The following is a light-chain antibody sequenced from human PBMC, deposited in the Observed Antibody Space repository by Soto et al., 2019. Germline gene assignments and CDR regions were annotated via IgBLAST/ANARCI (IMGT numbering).Light chain of an antibody. CDR1: SSDVGSYNL. CDR3: RSYAGGSTLV. CDR2: EGD. J-gene: IGLJ2*01. Sequence: QSALTQPASVSGSPGQSITISCTGTSSDVGSYNLVSWYQQHPGKAPKLVIYEGDKWPSGVSNRFSGSKSGSTASLTISGLQAEDEADYYCRSYAGGSTLVFGGGTKLTVL. V-gene: IGLV2-23*01.